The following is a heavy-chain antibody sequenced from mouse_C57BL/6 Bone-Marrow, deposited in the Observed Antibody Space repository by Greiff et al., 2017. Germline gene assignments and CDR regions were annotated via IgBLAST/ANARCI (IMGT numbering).Heavy chain of an antibody. CDR2: IYPGAGDT. J-gene: IGHJ4*01. Sequence: QVQLQQSGPELVKPGASVKISCKASGYAFSSSWMNWVKQRPGKGLEWIGRIYPGAGDTNYNGKFKGKATLTADTSSRTAYMHLSSLTSEDAAVYCCARELRLRRDYGGQGAAVTV. CDR3: ARELRLRRDY. CDR1: GYAFSSSW. V-gene: IGHV1-82*01. D-gene: IGHD3-2*02.